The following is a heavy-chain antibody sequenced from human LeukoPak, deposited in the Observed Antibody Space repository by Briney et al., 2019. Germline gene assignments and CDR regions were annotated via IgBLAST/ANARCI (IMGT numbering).Heavy chain of an antibody. V-gene: IGHV4-34*01. D-gene: IGHD2-15*01. J-gene: IGHJ5*01. CDR3: AREGNCSGGSCYTYNWFDP. CDR1: GGSFSGYY. CDR2: INHSGST. Sequence: SETPSLTCAVYGGSFSGYYWSWIRQPPGKGLEWIGEINHSGSTNYNPSLKSRVTISVDTSKNQFSLKLSSVTAADTAVYYCAREGNCSGGSCYTYNWFDPWGQGTTVTVSS.